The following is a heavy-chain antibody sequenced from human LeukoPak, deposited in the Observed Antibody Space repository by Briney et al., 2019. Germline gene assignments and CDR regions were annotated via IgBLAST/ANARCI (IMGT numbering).Heavy chain of an antibody. V-gene: IGHV3-23*01. Sequence: PGGSLRLSCAVSGLTFNSYAMNWVRQAPGKGLEWVSTISGRVGSTYYADSVKGRFTISRDNSKNTLYLRMNSLGAGDTAVYYCAKWFDPWGQGTLVTVSS. CDR3: AKWFDP. J-gene: IGHJ5*02. CDR1: GLTFNSYA. CDR2: ISGRVGST.